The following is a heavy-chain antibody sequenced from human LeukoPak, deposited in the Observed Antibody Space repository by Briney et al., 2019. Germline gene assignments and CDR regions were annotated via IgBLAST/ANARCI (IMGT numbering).Heavy chain of an antibody. V-gene: IGHV1-2*02. CDR2: INANSGGT. CDR3: ARDKNWGPDY. Sequence: ASVKVSCKASGDTFTDYYMHWVRQAPGQGLEWMGWINANSGGTNYAQKFQGRATMTRDTPVNTVYMELSRLTSDDTAVYYCARDKNWGPDYWGQGTLVIVSS. D-gene: IGHD7-27*01. CDR1: GDTFTDYY. J-gene: IGHJ4*02.